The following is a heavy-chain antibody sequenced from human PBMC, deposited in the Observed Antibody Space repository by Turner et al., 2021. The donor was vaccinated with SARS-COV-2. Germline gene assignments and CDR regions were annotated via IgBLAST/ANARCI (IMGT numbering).Heavy chain of an antibody. CDR2: VYSSGSA. J-gene: IGHJ4*02. CDR1: GGSINSGGYF. V-gene: IGHV4-31*03. Sequence: QVQLQESGPGLVKPSQTLALTCRVSGGSINSGGYFWTWIRQYPGKAREWLGYVYSSGSATYYPSLKSRVTISVDTSRNQFSLSVKSVTAADTAVYYCAIEGDLNGAPDYWGQGILVSVSS. D-gene: IGHD3-16*01. CDR3: AIEGDLNGAPDY.